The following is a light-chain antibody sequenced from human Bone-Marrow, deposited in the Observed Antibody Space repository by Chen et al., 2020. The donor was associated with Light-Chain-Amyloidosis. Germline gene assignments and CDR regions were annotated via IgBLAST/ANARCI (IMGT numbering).Light chain of an antibody. V-gene: IGLV3-21*02. CDR3: HVWDRSSDRPV. CDR1: NIGSTS. J-gene: IGLJ3*02. Sequence: YVLTQPSSVSVAPGQTATIACGGNNIGSTSVHWYQQTPGQAPLLVVYDDSDRPAGIPERLSGSKSGNTASLTISRVEAGDEADYYCHVWDRSSDRPVFGGGTKLTVL. CDR2: DDS.